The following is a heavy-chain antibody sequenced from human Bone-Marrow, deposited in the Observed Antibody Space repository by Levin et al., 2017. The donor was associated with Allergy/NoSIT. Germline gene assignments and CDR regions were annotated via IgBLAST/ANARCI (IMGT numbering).Heavy chain of an antibody. J-gene: IGHJ5*02. D-gene: IGHD1-7*01. V-gene: IGHV3-21*01. CDR1: GFTFSSYS. Sequence: GGSLRLSCAASGFTFSSYSMNWVRQAPGKGLEWVSSISSSSSYIYYADSVKGRFTISRDNAKNSLYLQMNSLRAEDTAVYYCARGRLRITGTAAGPWFDPWGQGTLVTVSS. CDR2: ISSSSSYI. CDR3: ARGRLRITGTAAGPWFDP.